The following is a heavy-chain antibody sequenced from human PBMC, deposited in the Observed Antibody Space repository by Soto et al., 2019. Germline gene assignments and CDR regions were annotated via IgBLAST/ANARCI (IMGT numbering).Heavy chain of an antibody. Sequence: GGSLRLSCAASGFTFSSYGMHWVRQAPGKGLEWVAVIWYDGSNKYYADSVKGRFTISRDNSKNTLYLQMNSLRAEDTAVYYCARDLLCSSTSCYSVHYYYYYGMDVWGQGTTVTVSS. J-gene: IGHJ6*02. CDR3: ARDLLCSSTSCYSVHYYYYYGMDV. CDR2: IWYDGSNK. V-gene: IGHV3-33*01. CDR1: GFTFSSYG. D-gene: IGHD2-2*02.